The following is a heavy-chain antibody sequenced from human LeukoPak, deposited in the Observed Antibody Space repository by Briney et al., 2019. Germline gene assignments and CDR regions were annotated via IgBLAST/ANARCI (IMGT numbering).Heavy chain of an antibody. V-gene: IGHV3-30-3*01. Sequence: PGGSLRLSCAASGFTFSSYAMHWVRRAPGKGLEWVAVISYDGSNKYYADSVKGRFTISRDNSKNTLYLQMNSLRAEDTAVYYCARPLTEDAFDIWGQGTMVTVSS. J-gene: IGHJ3*02. CDR2: ISYDGSNK. D-gene: IGHD1-14*01. CDR1: GFTFSSYA. CDR3: ARPLTEDAFDI.